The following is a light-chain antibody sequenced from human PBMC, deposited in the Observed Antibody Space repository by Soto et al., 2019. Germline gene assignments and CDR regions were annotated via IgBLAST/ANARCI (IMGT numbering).Light chain of an antibody. CDR3: QQYDTSPRT. Sequence: EIVLTRSPGTLSLSPGERATLSCRASQSLSSGYLAWYQQKPGQAPRILIYAASSRATGIPDRFSGSGSGTDFSLTINRLEPEDSAVYYCQQYDTSPRTFGQGTKVDIK. CDR1: QSLSSGY. J-gene: IGKJ1*01. CDR2: AAS. V-gene: IGKV3-20*01.